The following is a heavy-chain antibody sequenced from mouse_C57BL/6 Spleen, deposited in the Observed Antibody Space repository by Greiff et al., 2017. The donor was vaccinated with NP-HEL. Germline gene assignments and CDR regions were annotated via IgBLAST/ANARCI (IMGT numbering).Heavy chain of an antibody. CDR3: ARGTTVVPFDY. J-gene: IGHJ2*01. D-gene: IGHD1-1*01. CDR1: GYTFTDYY. Sequence: QVQLQQSGAELVRPGASVKLSCKASGYTFTDYYINWVKQRPGQGLEWIARIYPGSGNTYYNEKFKGKATLTAEKSSSTAYMQLSSLTSEDSAVYFCARGTTVVPFDYWGQGTTLTVSS. V-gene: IGHV1-76*01. CDR2: IYPGSGNT.